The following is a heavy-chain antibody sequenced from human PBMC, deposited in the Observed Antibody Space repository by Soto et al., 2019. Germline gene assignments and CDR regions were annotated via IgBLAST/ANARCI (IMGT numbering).Heavy chain of an antibody. J-gene: IGHJ4*02. CDR1: GFSLSTSGMC. CDR3: ARTGPHGAEFYYFDY. D-gene: IGHD3-10*01. V-gene: IGHV2-70*01. CDR2: IDWDDDK. Sequence: SGPMLVNPTQTLTLTCTFSGFSLSTSGMCVSWIRQPPGKALEWLALIDWDDDKYYSTSLKTRLTIPKDTSKNQVVLTMTNMDPVDTATYYCARTGPHGAEFYYFDYWGQGTLVTVSS.